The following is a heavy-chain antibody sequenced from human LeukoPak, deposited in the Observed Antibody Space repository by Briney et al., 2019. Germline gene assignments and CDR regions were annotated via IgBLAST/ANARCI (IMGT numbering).Heavy chain of an antibody. J-gene: IGHJ5*02. CDR2: INHSGST. D-gene: IGHD4-17*01. CDR3: ARSPLNTVTTLDP. Sequence: SETLSLTCAVYGGSFSGYYWSWIRQPPGKGLEWIGEINHSGSTNYNPSLKSRVTISVDTSKNQFSLKLNSVTAADTAVYYCARSPLNTVTTLDPWGQGTLVTVSS. V-gene: IGHV4-34*01. CDR1: GGSFSGYY.